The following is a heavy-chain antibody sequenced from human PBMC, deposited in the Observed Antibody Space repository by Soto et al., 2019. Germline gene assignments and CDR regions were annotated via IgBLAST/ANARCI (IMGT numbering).Heavy chain of an antibody. V-gene: IGHV3-30-3*01. CDR2: ISYDGSNK. CDR1: GFTFSSYA. CDR3: ARIPSPYYYYYGMDV. J-gene: IGHJ6*02. Sequence: HPVGSLRLSCAASGFTFSSYAMHWVRQAPGKGLEWVAVISYDGSNKYYADSVKGRFTISRDNSKNTLYLQMNSLRAEDTAVYYCARIPSPYYYYYGMDVWGQGTTVTVSS. D-gene: IGHD2-2*01.